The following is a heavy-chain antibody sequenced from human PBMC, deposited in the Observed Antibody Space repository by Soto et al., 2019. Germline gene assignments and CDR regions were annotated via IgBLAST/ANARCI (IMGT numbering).Heavy chain of an antibody. J-gene: IGHJ4*02. Sequence: QVQLVESGGGVVQPGRSLRLSCAASGFTFSSYGMHWVRQAPGKGLEWVAVIWYDGSNKYYADSVKGRFTISRDNSKNTLYLQMNSLRAEDTAVYYCARDRFRDGYNMLGHFIGYWGQGTLVTVSS. CDR3: ARDRFRDGYNMLGHFIGY. D-gene: IGHD3-10*02. V-gene: IGHV3-33*01. CDR2: IWYDGSNK. CDR1: GFTFSSYG.